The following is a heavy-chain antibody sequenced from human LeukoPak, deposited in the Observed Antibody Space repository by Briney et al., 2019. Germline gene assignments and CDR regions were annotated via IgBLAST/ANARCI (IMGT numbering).Heavy chain of an antibody. V-gene: IGHV1-2*02. J-gene: IGHJ5*02. D-gene: IGHD2-8*01. CDR2: INPNSGGT. CDR3: ARARGSRGYCTNGVCYGTPDGNWFDP. CDR1: GYTFTGYY. Sequence: WASVKVSCKASGYTFTGYYMHWVRQAPGQGLEWMGWINPNSGGTNYAQKFQGRVTMTRDTSISTAYMELSRLRSDDTAVYYCARARGSRGYCTNGVCYGTPDGNWFDPWGQGTLVTVSS.